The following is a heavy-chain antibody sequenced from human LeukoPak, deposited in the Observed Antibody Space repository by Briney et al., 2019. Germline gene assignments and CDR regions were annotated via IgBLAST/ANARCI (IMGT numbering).Heavy chain of an antibody. Sequence: SQTLSLTCAISGDSVSSNSAAWKWIRQSPSRGLEWLGRTYYRSEWYNDYAVSVKSRITINPDTSKNHFSLQLNSVTPEDTAVYYCARGKIVLLWFGELSSSSIYYYYYMDVWGKGTTVTISS. CDR3: ARGKIVLLWFGELSSSSIYYYYYMDV. CDR2: TYYRSEWYN. V-gene: IGHV6-1*01. CDR1: GDSVSSNSAA. J-gene: IGHJ6*03. D-gene: IGHD3-10*01.